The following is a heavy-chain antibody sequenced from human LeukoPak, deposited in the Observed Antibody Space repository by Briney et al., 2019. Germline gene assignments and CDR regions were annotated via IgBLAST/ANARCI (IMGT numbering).Heavy chain of an antibody. J-gene: IGHJ6*03. V-gene: IGHV3-7*01. CDR1: GFTFSSYW. CDR3: ARDLGDRSSTSCHYYYYMDV. CDR2: IKQDGSEK. Sequence: GWSLRLSCAASGFTFSSYWMSWVRQAPGKGLEWVANIKQDGSEKYYVDSVKGRFTISRDNAKNSLSLQMNSMRAEDTAVYYCARDLGDRSSTSCHYYYYMDVWGKGTTVTVSS. D-gene: IGHD2-2*01.